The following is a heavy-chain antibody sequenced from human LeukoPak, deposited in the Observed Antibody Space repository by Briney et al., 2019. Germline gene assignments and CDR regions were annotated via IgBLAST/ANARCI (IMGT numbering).Heavy chain of an antibody. Sequence: GGSLRLSCAASGFTFSSYSMNWVRQAPGKGLEWVSSISSSSSYIYYADSVKGRFTISRDNAKNSLYLQMNSLRADDTAVYYCARDIAAAGTPYYFDYWGQGTLVTVSS. D-gene: IGHD6-13*01. CDR1: GFTFSSYS. J-gene: IGHJ4*02. CDR2: ISSSSSYI. CDR3: ARDIAAAGTPYYFDY. V-gene: IGHV3-21*01.